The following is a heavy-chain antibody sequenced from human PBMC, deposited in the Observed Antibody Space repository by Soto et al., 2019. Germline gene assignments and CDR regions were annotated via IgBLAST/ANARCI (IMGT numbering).Heavy chain of an antibody. V-gene: IGHV3-30-3*01. Sequence: QVQLVESGGGEVQPGRSLRLSCAASGFTFSSYAMHWVRQAPGKGLEWVAVISYDGSNKYYADSVKGRFTISRDNSKNTLYLQMNSLRAEDTAVYYCARDKDYSNYARRLYGMDVWGQGTTVTVSS. J-gene: IGHJ6*02. D-gene: IGHD4-4*01. CDR1: GFTFSSYA. CDR3: ARDKDYSNYARRLYGMDV. CDR2: ISYDGSNK.